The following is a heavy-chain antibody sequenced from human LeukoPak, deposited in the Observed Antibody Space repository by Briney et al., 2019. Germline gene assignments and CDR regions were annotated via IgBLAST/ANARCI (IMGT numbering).Heavy chain of an antibody. J-gene: IGHJ4*02. Sequence: SVKVSCKASGGTFSGYAISWVRQAPGQGLEWMGGIIPIFGTANYAQKFQGRVTITTDESTSTAYMELSSLRSEDTAVYYCARDRRDGYNSPFDYWGQGTLVTVSS. CDR2: IIPIFGTA. CDR1: GGTFSGYA. CDR3: ARDRRDGYNSPFDY. D-gene: IGHD5-24*01. V-gene: IGHV1-69*05.